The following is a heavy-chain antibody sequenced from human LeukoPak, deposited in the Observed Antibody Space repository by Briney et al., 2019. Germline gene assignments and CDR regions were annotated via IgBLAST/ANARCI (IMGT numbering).Heavy chain of an antibody. Sequence: PSETLSLTCTVSGGSISSSSYYWGGIRQPPGNGLEWIGSIYYSGSTYYNPSLKSRVTISVDTSKNQFSLKLSSVTAADTAVYCCARQTGYFDYWGQGTLVTVSS. J-gene: IGHJ4*02. V-gene: IGHV4-39*01. CDR2: IYYSGST. CDR1: GGSISSSSYY. CDR3: ARQTGYFDY. D-gene: IGHD3-9*01.